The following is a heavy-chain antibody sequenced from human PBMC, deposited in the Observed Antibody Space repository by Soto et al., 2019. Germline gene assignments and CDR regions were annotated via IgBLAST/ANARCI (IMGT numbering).Heavy chain of an antibody. V-gene: IGHV1-2*02. CDR2: ISPRSGGT. D-gene: IGHD3-10*01. CDR1: GYRLIDYY. CDR3: TKKGGGPFPFDP. Sequence: ASVKVSCKASGYRLIDYYIHWVRQAPGQGLEWMGWISPRSGGTNYAQKFRGRVTITSDTSINTAYMELTSLSSDDTAVYYCTKKGGGPFPFDPWGQGTRVTVSS. J-gene: IGHJ5*02.